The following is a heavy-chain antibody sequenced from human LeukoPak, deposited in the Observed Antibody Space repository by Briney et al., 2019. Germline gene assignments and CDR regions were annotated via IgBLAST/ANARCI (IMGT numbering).Heavy chain of an antibody. V-gene: IGHV4-34*01. Sequence: SETLSLTCAVYGGSFGGYYWSWIRQPPGKGLEWIGEINHSGSTNYNPSLKSRVTISVDTSKNQFSLKLSSVTAADTAVYYCAGTYYDFWSGLKRGPYYFDYWGQGTLVTVSS. CDR3: AGTYYDFWSGLKRGPYYFDY. J-gene: IGHJ4*02. CDR1: GGSFGGYY. CDR2: INHSGST. D-gene: IGHD3-3*01.